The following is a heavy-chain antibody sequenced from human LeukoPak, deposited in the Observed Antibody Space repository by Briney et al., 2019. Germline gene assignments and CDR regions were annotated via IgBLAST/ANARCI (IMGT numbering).Heavy chain of an antibody. V-gene: IGHV4-59*01. CDR1: GGSISSYY. CDR2: IYYSGST. CDR3: ATTKKGHWFDP. Sequence: SETLSLTCTVSGGSISSYYWSWIRQPPGKGLEWIGYIYYSGSTHYTPSLKSRVTISVDTSKNQFSLKLSSVTAADTAVYYCATTKKGHWFDPWGQGTLVTVSS. J-gene: IGHJ5*02.